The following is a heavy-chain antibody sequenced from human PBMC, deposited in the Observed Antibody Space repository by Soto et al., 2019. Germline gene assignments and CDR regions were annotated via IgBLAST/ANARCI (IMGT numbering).Heavy chain of an antibody. CDR1: GYTFSSYA. Sequence: QVHLVQSGAEVRKPGASVKVSCKASGYTFSSYAMHWVRQPPGQRLEWMGWINAGYGNTKSSQKFQDRVTISRDTSASTAYMELTSLRSEDTAVYYCARDTGDGTFDFWGQGTLVTVSS. CDR2: INAGYGNT. J-gene: IGHJ4*02. D-gene: IGHD7-27*01. CDR3: ARDTGDGTFDF. V-gene: IGHV1-3*01.